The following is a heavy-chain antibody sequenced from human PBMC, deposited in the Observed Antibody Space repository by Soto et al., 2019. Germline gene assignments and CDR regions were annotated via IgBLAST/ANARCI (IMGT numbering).Heavy chain of an antibody. CDR3: VRGRSFDFASTPPPTFGR. CDR1: GFILSTHD. J-gene: IGHJ5*02. D-gene: IGHD3-3*01. V-gene: IGHV3-13*01. Sequence: QLVASGGGLVQPGGSLRLACVASGFILSTHDLHWVRDTPGEGLEWVSGIGTLGDTFYGASVKGRFTISRENAKNSLHLHMNSLTVGDTAVHYCVRGRSFDFASTPPPTFGRWGQGTPVTVSS. CDR2: IGTLGDT.